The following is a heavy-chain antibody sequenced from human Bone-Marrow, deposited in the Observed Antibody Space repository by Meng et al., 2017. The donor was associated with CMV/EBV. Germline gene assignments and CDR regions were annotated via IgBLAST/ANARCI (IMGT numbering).Heavy chain of an antibody. D-gene: IGHD3-22*01. Sequence: SEPLSLTCAVSGGSISSSNWWSWVRQPPGKGLEWIGEIYHSGSTNYNPSLKSRVTISVDKSKNQFSLKLSSVTAADTAVYYCARAPYYYDSSGYPDYWGQGTLVTVSS. V-gene: IGHV4-4*02. J-gene: IGHJ4*02. CDR2: IYHSGST. CDR3: ARAPYYYDSSGYPDY. CDR1: GGSISSSNW.